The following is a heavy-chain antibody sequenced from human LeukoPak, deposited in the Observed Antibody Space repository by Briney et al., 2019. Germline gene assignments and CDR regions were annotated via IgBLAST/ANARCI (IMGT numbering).Heavy chain of an antibody. Sequence: GASVKVSCKASGYTFTGYYMHWVRQAPGQGLEWMGWINPNSGGTNYAQKFQGWVTMTRDTSISTAYMELSRLRSDDTAVYYCARGRYCSGGSCYTSSYGMDVWGQGTTVTVSS. CDR3: ARGRYCSGGSCYTSSYGMDV. J-gene: IGHJ6*02. CDR1: GYTFTGYY. D-gene: IGHD2-15*01. V-gene: IGHV1-2*04. CDR2: INPNSGGT.